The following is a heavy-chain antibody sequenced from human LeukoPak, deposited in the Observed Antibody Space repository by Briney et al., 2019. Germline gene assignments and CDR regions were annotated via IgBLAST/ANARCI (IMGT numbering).Heavy chain of an antibody. J-gene: IGHJ3*02. D-gene: IGHD3-16*01. Sequence: GGSLRLSCAASGFTFSSYGMHWVRQAPGKGLEWVAVISYDGSNKYYADSVKGRFTIFRDNSKNTLYLQMNSLRAEDTAVYYCAKEWGAFDIWGQGTMVTVSS. CDR1: GFTFSSYG. CDR2: ISYDGSNK. V-gene: IGHV3-30*18. CDR3: AKEWGAFDI.